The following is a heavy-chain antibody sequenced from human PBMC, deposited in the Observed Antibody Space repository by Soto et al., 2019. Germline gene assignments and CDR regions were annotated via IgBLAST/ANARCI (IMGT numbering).Heavy chain of an antibody. V-gene: IGHV3-33*01. CDR1: GFTFSKYG. J-gene: IGHJ4*02. Sequence: GGSLRLSCAASGFTFSKYGMHWVRQAPGKGLEWVALIWNDGIRKVYVDSVKGRFTISRDNAKNTLDLQMNNLRDEDTSVYYCARDDDNDANALDYWGPGTLVTVSS. CDR3: ARDDDNDANALDY. CDR2: IWNDGIRK.